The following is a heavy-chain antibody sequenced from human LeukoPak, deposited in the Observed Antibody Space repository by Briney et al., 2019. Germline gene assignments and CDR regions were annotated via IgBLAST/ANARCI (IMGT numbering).Heavy chain of an antibody. D-gene: IGHD3-10*01. CDR1: GFTFSNYW. CDR2: IKQDGSEK. V-gene: IGHV3-7*01. J-gene: IGHJ4*02. Sequence: GGSLRLSCAASGFTFSNYWMSWVRQAPGKGLEWVANIKQDGSEKYYVDSVKGRFTISRDNAKNSLYLQMNSLRADDTAVYYCASHPWRSGRYYFDYWGQGTLLTVSS. CDR3: ASHPWRSGRYYFDY.